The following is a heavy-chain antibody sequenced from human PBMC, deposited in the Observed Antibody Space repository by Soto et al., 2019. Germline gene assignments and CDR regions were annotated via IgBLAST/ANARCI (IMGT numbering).Heavy chain of an antibody. CDR1: GGSISSSHW. J-gene: IGHJ3*01. CDR2: ISHSGTS. Sequence: QVQLQESGPGLVKPSGTLSLTCAVSGGSISSSHWWTWVRQSPGKGLEYIGAISHSGTSNSNPSLKSRVTLSVDRSKNHFSLTLTSVTAADTAVYYCARVVLSITRGAFDAWGQGTPVIVSS. V-gene: IGHV4-4*02. D-gene: IGHD1-20*01. CDR3: ARVVLSITRGAFDA.